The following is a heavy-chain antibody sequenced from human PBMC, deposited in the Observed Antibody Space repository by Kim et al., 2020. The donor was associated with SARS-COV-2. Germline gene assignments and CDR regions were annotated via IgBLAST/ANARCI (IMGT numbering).Heavy chain of an antibody. Sequence: NYAQKCQGRVTITADESTSAAYMGLSSLRSEDTAVYYCARSSTYSYGLDYWGQGTLVTVSS. V-gene: IGHV1-69*01. D-gene: IGHD5-18*01. J-gene: IGHJ4*02. CDR3: ARSSTYSYGLDY.